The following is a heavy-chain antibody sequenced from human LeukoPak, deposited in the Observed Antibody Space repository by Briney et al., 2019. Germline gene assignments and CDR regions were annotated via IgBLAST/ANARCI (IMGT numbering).Heavy chain of an antibody. CDR2: ISDSGSST. Sequence: GGSLRLSCAASGFTFNIYTMTWVRQRPGKGLESVSGISDSGSSTAYADSVKGRFTIFRDTSKNTLFLQMNSLRAEDTAVYYCAKRAAMVRGIINYYYYAMDVWGQGTTVTVSS. J-gene: IGHJ6*02. CDR3: AKRAAMVRGIINYYYYAMDV. D-gene: IGHD3-10*01. CDR1: GFTFNIYT. V-gene: IGHV3-23*01.